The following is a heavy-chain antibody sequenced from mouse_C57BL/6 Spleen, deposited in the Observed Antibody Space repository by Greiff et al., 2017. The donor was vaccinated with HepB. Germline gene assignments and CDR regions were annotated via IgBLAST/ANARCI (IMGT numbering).Heavy chain of an antibody. Sequence: QVQLKQSGAELVRPGTSVKVSCKASGYAFTNYLIEWVKQRPGQGLEWIGVINPGSGGTNYNEKFKGKATLTADKSSSTAYMQLSSLTSEDSAVYFCARSGGFYGSSYGYWGQGTTLTVSS. V-gene: IGHV1-54*01. D-gene: IGHD1-1*01. CDR1: GYAFTNYL. CDR2: INPGSGGT. J-gene: IGHJ2*01. CDR3: ARSGGFYGSSYGY.